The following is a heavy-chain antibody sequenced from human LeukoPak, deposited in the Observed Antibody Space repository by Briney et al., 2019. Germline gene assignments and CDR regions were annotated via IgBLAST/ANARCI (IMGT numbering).Heavy chain of an antibody. CDR2: IWYDGSNK. J-gene: IGHJ6*02. D-gene: IGHD3-16*01. CDR3: ATISYVGDYYYYYGMTS. V-gene: IGHV3-33*01. CDR1: GFTFSSYG. Sequence: GGSLRLSCAASGFTFSSYGMHWVRQAPGKGLEWVAVIWYDGSNKYYADSVKGRFTISRDNSKNTLYLQMNSLRAEDTAVYYCATISYVGDYYYYYGMTSGAKGPRSPSP.